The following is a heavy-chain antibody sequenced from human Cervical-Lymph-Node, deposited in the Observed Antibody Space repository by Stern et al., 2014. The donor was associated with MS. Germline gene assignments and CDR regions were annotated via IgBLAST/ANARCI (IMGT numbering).Heavy chain of an antibody. CDR1: GFTFSTYT. CDR2: ISYDGTNT. D-gene: IGHD3-3*01. CDR3: ARPFKEWIFRIPFDY. Sequence: QVQLVQSGGGVVQPGKSLRLSCAASGFTFSTYTMHWVRQAPGKGLEWLGLISYDGTNTLYTDSVKGRFTISRDNSKNTMYLQVNSLRAEDTAVYYCARPFKEWIFRIPFDYWGQGTLVTVSS. V-gene: IGHV3-30-3*01. J-gene: IGHJ4*02.